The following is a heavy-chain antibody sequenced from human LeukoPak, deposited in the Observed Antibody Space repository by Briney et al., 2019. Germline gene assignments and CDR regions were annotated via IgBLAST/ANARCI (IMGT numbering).Heavy chain of an antibody. CDR1: GGSVSSYY. V-gene: IGHV4-59*02. Sequence: SETLSLTCTVSGGSVSSYYWCWIRQPPGKGLEWIGYIYYSGSTNYNPSLKSRVTISVDTSKNQFSLKLCSVTAADTAVYYCARVYLQLLWSPNDAFDIWGQGTMVTVSS. CDR2: IYYSGST. J-gene: IGHJ3*02. D-gene: IGHD3-10*01. CDR3: ARVYLQLLWSPNDAFDI.